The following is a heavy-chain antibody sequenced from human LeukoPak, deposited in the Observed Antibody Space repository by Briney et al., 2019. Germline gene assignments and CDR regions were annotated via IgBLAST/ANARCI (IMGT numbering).Heavy chain of an antibody. CDR3: ARRNSVTQGLDN. V-gene: IGHV3-23*01. CDR2: ISGSGRST. D-gene: IGHD5/OR15-5a*01. CDR1: GFSFSSYA. J-gene: IGHJ4*02. Sequence: GGSLRLSCAASGFSFSSYAMSWVRQAPGKGLEWVSGISGSGRSTYYADSVKGRFTISRDNSKNTLYVQMNSLRGEDTAVYYCARRNSVTQGLDNWGQGTLVTVSS.